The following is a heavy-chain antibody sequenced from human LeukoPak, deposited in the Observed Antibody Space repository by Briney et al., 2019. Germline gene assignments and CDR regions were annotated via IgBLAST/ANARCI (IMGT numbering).Heavy chain of an antibody. CDR3: ARSRLVRGGPDY. D-gene: IGHD3-10*01. V-gene: IGHV4-34*01. Sequence: SETLSLTCAVYGGSFSGYYWSWIRQPPGKGLEWIGEINHSGSTNYNPSLKSRVTISVDTSKNQFSLKLSSVTAADTAVYCCARSRLVRGGPDYWGQGTLVTVSS. CDR1: GGSFSGYY. J-gene: IGHJ4*02. CDR2: INHSGST.